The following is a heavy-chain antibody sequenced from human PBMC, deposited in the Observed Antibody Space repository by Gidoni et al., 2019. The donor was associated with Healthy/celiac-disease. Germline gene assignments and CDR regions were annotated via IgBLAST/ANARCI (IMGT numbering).Heavy chain of an antibody. CDR3: ASWENYYDSSGYSLYGMDV. J-gene: IGHJ6*02. D-gene: IGHD3-22*01. CDR1: GYTFTSYA. V-gene: IGHV7-4-1*02. CDR2: INTNTGNP. Sequence: QVQLVQSGSELKKPGASVKVSCKASGYTFTSYALNWVRPAPGQGLEWRGWINTNTGNPTYAQGFTGRFVFSLDTSVSTAYLQISSLKAEDTAVYYCASWENYYDSSGYSLYGMDVWGQGTTVTVSS.